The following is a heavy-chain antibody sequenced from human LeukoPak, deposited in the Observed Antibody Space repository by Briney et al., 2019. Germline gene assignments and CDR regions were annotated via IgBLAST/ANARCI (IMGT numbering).Heavy chain of an antibody. Sequence: SVRLSCKASGGTFSSYAISWVRQAPGQGLEWMGGIIPIFGTANYAQKFQGRVTITADESTSTAYMELSSLRSEDTAVYYCARDGFTYYDSSGSRVYGMDVWGQGTTVTVPS. J-gene: IGHJ6*02. CDR1: GGTFSSYA. V-gene: IGHV1-69*13. CDR3: ARDGFTYYDSSGSRVYGMDV. D-gene: IGHD3-22*01. CDR2: IIPIFGTA.